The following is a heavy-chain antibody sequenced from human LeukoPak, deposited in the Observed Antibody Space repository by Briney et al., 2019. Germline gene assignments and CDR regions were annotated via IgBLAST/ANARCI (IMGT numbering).Heavy chain of an antibody. CDR1: GFTFSSYA. D-gene: IGHD6-13*01. CDR3: AKDAADSSRSDY. J-gene: IGHJ4*02. CDR2: ISGSGGST. Sequence: PGGSLRLSCAASGFTFSSYAMSRVRQAPGKGLEWVSAISGSGGSTYYADSVKGRFTISRDNSKNTLYLQMNSLRADDTAVYYCAKDAADSSRSDYWGQGTLVTVSS. V-gene: IGHV3-23*01.